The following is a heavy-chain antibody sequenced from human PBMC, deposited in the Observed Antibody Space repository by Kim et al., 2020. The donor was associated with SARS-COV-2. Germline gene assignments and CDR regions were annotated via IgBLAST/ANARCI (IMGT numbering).Heavy chain of an antibody. J-gene: IGHJ3*02. Sequence: YGPSYQGQVTITADKSISTAYLQWSSLKASDTAMYYCASIVPAASNAFDIWGQGTMVTVSS. V-gene: IGHV5-51*01. CDR3: ASIVPAASNAFDI. D-gene: IGHD2-2*01.